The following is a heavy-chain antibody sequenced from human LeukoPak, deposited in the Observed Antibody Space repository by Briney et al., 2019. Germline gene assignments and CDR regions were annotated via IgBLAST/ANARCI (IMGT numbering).Heavy chain of an antibody. CDR3: ARLTLAAAGTVLEDY. D-gene: IGHD6-13*01. CDR1: GFTFSSYE. CDR2: ISSSGSTI. J-gene: IGHJ4*02. V-gene: IGHV3-48*03. Sequence: PGGSLRLSCAASGFTFSSYEMNWVRQAPGKGLEWVSYISSSGSTIYYADSVKGRFTISRDNAKNSLYLQMDSLRAEDTAVYYCARLTLAAAGTVLEDYWGQGTLVTVSS.